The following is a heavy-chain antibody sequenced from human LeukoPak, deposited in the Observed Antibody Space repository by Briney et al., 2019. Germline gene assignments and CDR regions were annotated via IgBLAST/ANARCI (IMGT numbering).Heavy chain of an antibody. CDR1: GFTFSSYA. CDR3: ARDMGYRSSTSCSRGSFDL. CDR2: ISYDGSNK. J-gene: IGHJ2*01. V-gene: IGHV3-30-3*01. D-gene: IGHD2-2*01. Sequence: GGSLRLSCAASGFTFSSYAMHWVRQAPGKGLEWVAVISYDGSNKYYADSVKGRFTISRDNSKNTLYLQMNSLRAEDTAVYYCARDMGYRSSTSCSRGSFDLWGRGTLVTVSS.